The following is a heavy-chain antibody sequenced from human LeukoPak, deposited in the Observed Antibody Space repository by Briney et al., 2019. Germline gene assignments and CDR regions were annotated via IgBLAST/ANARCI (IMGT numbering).Heavy chain of an antibody. CDR1: GFMFNSYV. D-gene: IGHD2-15*01. Sequence: GGSLRLSCAASGFMFNSYVMNWVRQAPGKGLESVSSISSSSTYKNYADSVRGRFTISRDNAKDLLYLQMNSLRAEDTAVYYCTRAFEGYCSSGRCPDFDYWGQGALVTVSS. J-gene: IGHJ4*02. CDR2: ISSSSTYK. CDR3: TRAFEGYCSSGRCPDFDY. V-gene: IGHV3-21*01.